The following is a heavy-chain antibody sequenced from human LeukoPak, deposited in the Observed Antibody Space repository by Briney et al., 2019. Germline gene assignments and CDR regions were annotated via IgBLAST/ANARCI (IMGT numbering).Heavy chain of an antibody. J-gene: IGHJ6*03. Sequence: GASVKVSCKVSGYTLTELSMHWVQQAPGKGLEWMGSFDPEDGETIYAQMFQGRVTMTEDTSTDTAYMELSNLRSEDMALYYCARGRGPPNSNRDFYYYYYMDVWGTGTTVTVSS. CDR1: GYTLTELS. V-gene: IGHV1-24*01. CDR3: ARGRGPPNSNRDFYYYYYMDV. CDR2: FDPEDGET. D-gene: IGHD6-13*01.